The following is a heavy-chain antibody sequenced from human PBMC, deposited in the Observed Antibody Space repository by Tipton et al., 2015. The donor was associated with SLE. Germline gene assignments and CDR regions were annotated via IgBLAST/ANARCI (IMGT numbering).Heavy chain of an antibody. CDR1: GGSIDSNY. CDR3: ARGRYGGAAN. D-gene: IGHD4-23*01. J-gene: IGHJ4*02. CDR2: IFHSGGT. Sequence: LRLSCTVSGGSIDSNYWNWIRQPPGKGLEWIGYIFHSGGTNYNPSLKSRVTILVDTSKNQVSLRLSSVSAADTAVYYCARGRYGGAANWGQGSLVTVSS. V-gene: IGHV4-59*01.